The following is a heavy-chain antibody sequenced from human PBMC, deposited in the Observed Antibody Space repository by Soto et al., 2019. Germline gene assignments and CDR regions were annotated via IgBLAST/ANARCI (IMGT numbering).Heavy chain of an antibody. J-gene: IGHJ6*02. V-gene: IGHV5-51*01. CDR3: ARQTSGRFGIDV. CDR1: AYSFPKSW. Sequence: PGESLKTSCKGPAYSFPKSWSGWVCQVPATGLEWMGIIHPGASDTRYSPSSQGQVSITAYNSINTAYLQWSSLKASDTAMYYCARQTSGRFGIDVWGQGTTVTVSS. CDR2: IHPGASDT. D-gene: IGHD6-19*01.